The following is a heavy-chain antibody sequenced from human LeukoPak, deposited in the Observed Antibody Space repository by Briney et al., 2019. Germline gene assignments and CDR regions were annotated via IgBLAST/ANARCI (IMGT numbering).Heavy chain of an antibody. J-gene: IGHJ6*02. Sequence: PSETLSLTCTVSGGSISSSSYYWGWIRQPPGKGLEWIGSIYYSGSTYYNPSLKSRVTISVDTSKNQFSLKLSSVTAADTAVYYCARHRTGGRGIAARQGNYGMDVWGQGTTVTVSS. V-gene: IGHV4-39*01. CDR3: ARHRTGGRGIAARQGNYGMDV. CDR2: IYYSGST. D-gene: IGHD6-6*01. CDR1: GGSISSSSYY.